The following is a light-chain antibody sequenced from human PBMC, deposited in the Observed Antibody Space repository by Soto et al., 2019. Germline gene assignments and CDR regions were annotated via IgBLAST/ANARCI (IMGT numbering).Light chain of an antibody. Sequence: IHCSLSASALSVPIGNNVTITCRASQGINSYLAWYQQKPGKVPQLLIYEASILQSGVPSRFSGSGSGTDFTLTISSLQAEDFATYYCQQTRSYPSTFGGGTKADIK. V-gene: IGKV1-9*01. J-gene: IGKJ4*01. CDR3: QQTRSYPST. CDR1: QGINSY. CDR2: EAS.